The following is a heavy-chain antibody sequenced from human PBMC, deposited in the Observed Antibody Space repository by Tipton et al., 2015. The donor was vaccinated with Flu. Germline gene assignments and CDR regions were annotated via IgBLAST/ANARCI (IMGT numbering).Heavy chain of an antibody. D-gene: IGHD5-12*01. CDR1: GASVRSSTYY. Sequence: GASVRSSTYYWGFIRQPPGKGLEWIGNMHYSGGSYYNPSLKSRVIISVDTSKNQFSLKFTSVTAADTAVYFCATAGACGYDFNRGQGTLVTVSS. CDR2: MHYSGGS. V-gene: IGHV4-39*07. CDR3: ATAGACGYDFN. J-gene: IGHJ4*02.